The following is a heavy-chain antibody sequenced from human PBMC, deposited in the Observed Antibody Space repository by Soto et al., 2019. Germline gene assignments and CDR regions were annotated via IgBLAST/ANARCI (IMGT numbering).Heavy chain of an antibody. D-gene: IGHD6-19*01. CDR1: GYRFTTYQ. CDR2: INPSGGST. V-gene: IGHV1-46*01. J-gene: IGHJ4*02. CDR3: ARGDSNGWYFDY. Sequence: QVQLVQSGAEVKRPGASVKVSCKASGYRFTTYQMHWVRQAPGQGLEWMGTINPSGGSTSYAQRFQGRVTMTRDTSTSTAYVEVSSLRSEDTALYYCARGDSNGWYFDYWGQGTLVTVSS.